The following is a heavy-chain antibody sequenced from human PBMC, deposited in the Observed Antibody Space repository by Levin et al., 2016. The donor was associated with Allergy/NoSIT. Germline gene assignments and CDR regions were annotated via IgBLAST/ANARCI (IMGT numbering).Heavy chain of an antibody. V-gene: IGHV4-59*01. CDR2: IYYSGST. J-gene: IGHJ4*02. Sequence: GSLRLSCTVSGGSISSYYWSWIRQPPGKGLEWIGYIYYSGSTNYNPSLKSRVTISVDTSKNQFSLKLSSVTAADTAVYYCARLYSSGCDYWGQGTLVTVSS. CDR3: ARLYSSGCDY. D-gene: IGHD6-19*01. CDR1: GGSISSYY.